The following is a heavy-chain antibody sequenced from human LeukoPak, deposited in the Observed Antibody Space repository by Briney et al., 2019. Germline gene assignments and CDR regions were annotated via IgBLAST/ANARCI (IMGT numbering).Heavy chain of an antibody. CDR2: IYTSGST. CDR3: ARHPRGITMIGGGRLKHWYFDL. CDR1: GGSISSSNYY. V-gene: IGHV4-61*02. D-gene: IGHD3-22*01. Sequence: SETLSLACTDSGGSISSSNYYWSSIRQPAGKGLEWIGRIYTSGSTNYNPSLKSRVTISVDTSKNQVSLKLSSVTAADTAVYYCARHPRGITMIGGGRLKHWYFDLWGRGTLVTVSS. J-gene: IGHJ2*01.